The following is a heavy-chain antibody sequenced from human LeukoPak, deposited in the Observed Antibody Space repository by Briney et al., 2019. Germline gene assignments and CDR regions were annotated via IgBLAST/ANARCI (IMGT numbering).Heavy chain of an antibody. V-gene: IGHV3-30-3*01. D-gene: IGHD3-10*01. Sequence: GGSLRLSCAASGFTFSSYAMHWVRQAPGKGLEWVAVISYDGSNKYYADSVKGRFTISRDNSKNTLYLQMNSLRAEDTAVYYCARTMVRGVIIDPFDYWGQGTLVTVSS. J-gene: IGHJ4*02. CDR1: GFTFSSYA. CDR3: ARTMVRGVIIDPFDY. CDR2: ISYDGSNK.